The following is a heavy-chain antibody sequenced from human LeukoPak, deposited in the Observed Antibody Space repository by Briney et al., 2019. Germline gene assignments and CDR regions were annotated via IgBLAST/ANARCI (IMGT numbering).Heavy chain of an antibody. CDR1: CGSINSYY. CDR2: IYTSGTT. V-gene: IGHV4-4*09. CDR3: ASRKGGFGGQYYFDY. J-gene: IGHJ4*02. D-gene: IGHD3-10*01. Sequence: SETLSLTCTVSCGSINSYYWRWLRQPPGKGLEWIGYIYTSGTTNYNPSLKSRATISVNTSNHQFSLQLSAVTAADTAVYCCASRKGGFGGQYYFDYWGQGTLVTVSS.